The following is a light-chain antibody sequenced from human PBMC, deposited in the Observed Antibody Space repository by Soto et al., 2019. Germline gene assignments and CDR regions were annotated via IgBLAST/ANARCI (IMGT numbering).Light chain of an antibody. CDR1: QSVLYSSNNKNY. J-gene: IGKJ2*01. V-gene: IGKV4-1*01. CDR2: WAS. CDR3: QQYYSTPPYT. Sequence: IVMTQSPDSLAVSLGERATINCKSSQSVLYSSNNKNYLAWYQQKPGQTPKLIIYWASTRESGVPDRFSGSGSGTDFTLTISSLQAEDVAVYYCQQYYSTPPYTFGQGTKLEIK.